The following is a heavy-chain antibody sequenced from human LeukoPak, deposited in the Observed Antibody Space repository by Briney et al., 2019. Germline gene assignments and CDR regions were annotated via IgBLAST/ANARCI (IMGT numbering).Heavy chain of an antibody. Sequence: SETLSLTCTVSGGSISSGDYYWGWIRQPPGKGLEWIGNIYYSGRTYYNPSLKSRVTISVDTSKNQFSLKLSSVAATDTAVYYCARGVSMIVVVIHDWYFDLWGRGTLVTVSS. CDR3: ARGVSMIVVVIHDWYFDL. V-gene: IGHV4-39*01. D-gene: IGHD3-22*01. J-gene: IGHJ2*01. CDR2: IYYSGRT. CDR1: GGSISSGDYY.